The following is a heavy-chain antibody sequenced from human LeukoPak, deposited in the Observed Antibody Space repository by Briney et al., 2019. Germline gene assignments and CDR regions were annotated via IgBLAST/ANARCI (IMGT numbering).Heavy chain of an antibody. D-gene: IGHD6-13*01. Sequence: GGSLRLSCAVSGFTVSSNYMSWVRQAPGKGLEWVSVIYSGGSTYYADSVKGRFTISRDNSKNTLYLQMNSLRAEDTAVYYCASTGYSSSFDYWGQGTLVTVSS. J-gene: IGHJ4*02. CDR2: IYSGGST. CDR1: GFTVSSNY. CDR3: ASTGYSSSFDY. V-gene: IGHV3-53*01.